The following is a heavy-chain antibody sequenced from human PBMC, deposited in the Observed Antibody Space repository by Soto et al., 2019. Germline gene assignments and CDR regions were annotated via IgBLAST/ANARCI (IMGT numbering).Heavy chain of an antibody. D-gene: IGHD3-16*01. Sequence: HITLKESGPTLVKPTQTLTLTCIFSGFSFSADGVGVGWIRQPPGKTLEWLGLSYWDDDTRYRPSLKSRLTITKDSSKNQVVLTMTNMDPLDTATYYCAHAFGGTSWPNDAFDVWGQGTVVTVSS. J-gene: IGHJ3*01. CDR3: AHAFGGTSWPNDAFDV. CDR1: GFSFSADGVG. CDR2: SYWDDDT. V-gene: IGHV2-5*02.